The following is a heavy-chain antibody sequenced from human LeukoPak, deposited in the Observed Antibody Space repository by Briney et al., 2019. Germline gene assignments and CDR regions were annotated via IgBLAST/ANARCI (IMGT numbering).Heavy chain of an antibody. D-gene: IGHD2-2*01. V-gene: IGHV3-30*04. CDR3: ARDPYCSSTSCYDHFDY. Sequence: GGSLRLSCAASGFTFSSYAMHWVRQAPGKGLEWVAVIPYDGSNKYYADSVKGRFTISRDNSKNTLYLQMNSLRAEDTAVYYCARDPYCSSTSCYDHFDYWGQGTLVTVSS. J-gene: IGHJ4*02. CDR2: IPYDGSNK. CDR1: GFTFSSYA.